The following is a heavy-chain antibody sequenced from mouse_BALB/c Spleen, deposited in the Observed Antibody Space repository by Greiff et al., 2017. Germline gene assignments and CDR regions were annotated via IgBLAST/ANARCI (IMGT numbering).Heavy chain of an antibody. CDR3: ARSRDYDRYFDV. CDR2: ISSGSSTI. D-gene: IGHD2-4*01. J-gene: IGHJ1*01. V-gene: IGHV5-17*02. Sequence: EVQLVESGGGLVQPGGSRKLSCAASGFTFSSFGMHWVRQAPEKGLEWVAYISSGSSTIYYADTVKGRFTISRDNPKNTLFLQMTSLRSEDTAMYYCARSRDYDRYFDVWGAGTTVTVSS. CDR1: GFTFSSFG.